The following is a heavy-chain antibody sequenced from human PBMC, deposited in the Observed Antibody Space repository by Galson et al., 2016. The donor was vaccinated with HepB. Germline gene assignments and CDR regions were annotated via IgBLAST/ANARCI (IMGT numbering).Heavy chain of an antibody. V-gene: IGHV5-10-1*01. CDR2: IDPDDSYT. Sequence: QSGAEVKEPGESLRISCQGSGYRLTDYWITWVRQVPRKGLQWMGRIDPDDSYTNYSPSFQGHVTISVDKSINTAYLQWSTLKASDTAIYYCARALEYGSRNYYDYYAMDVWGPGTTVIVSS. D-gene: IGHD4-17*01. CDR3: ARALEYGSRNYYDYYAMDV. CDR1: GYRLTDYW. J-gene: IGHJ6*02.